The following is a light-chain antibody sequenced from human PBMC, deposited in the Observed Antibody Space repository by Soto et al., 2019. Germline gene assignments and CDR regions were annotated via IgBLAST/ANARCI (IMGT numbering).Light chain of an antibody. CDR2: EVS. CDR1: SSDVGGYNY. Sequence: QSVLTQPPSASGSPGQSVTISCTETSSDVGGYNYVSWYQQHPGKAPKLMIYEVSKRPSWIPDRFSGSKSGNTASLTVSWLQAEDEADYYCSSYAGSNNYVCGTGTKVTVL. CDR3: SSYAGSNNYV. V-gene: IGLV2-8*01. J-gene: IGLJ1*01.